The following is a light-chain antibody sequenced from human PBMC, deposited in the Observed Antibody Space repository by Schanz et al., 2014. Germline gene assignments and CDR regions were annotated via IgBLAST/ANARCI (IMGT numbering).Light chain of an antibody. J-gene: IGKJ2*01. CDR1: QDISNY. V-gene: IGKV1-33*01. CDR3: QQYNSYSRT. Sequence: DIQMTQSPSSLSASVGDRVTITCQASQDISNYLNCYQQKPGKAPKLLIYDASNLETGVPSRFSGGGSGTDFTFTISSLQPEDIATYYCQQYNSYSRTFGQGTKLEIK. CDR2: DAS.